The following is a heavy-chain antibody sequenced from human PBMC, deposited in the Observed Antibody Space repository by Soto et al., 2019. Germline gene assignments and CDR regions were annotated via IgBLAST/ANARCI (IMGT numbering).Heavy chain of an antibody. D-gene: IGHD2-21*02. CDR3: TREEGGDPDAGAFDI. CDR2: IRSKAYGGTT. J-gene: IGHJ3*02. CDR1: GFTFGDYA. V-gene: IGHV3-49*03. Sequence: GGSLRLSCTASGFTFGDYAMSWFRQAPGKGLEWVGFIRSKAYGGTTEYAASVKGRFTISRDDSKSIAYLQMNSLKTEDTAVYYCTREEGGDPDAGAFDIWGQGTMVTVSS.